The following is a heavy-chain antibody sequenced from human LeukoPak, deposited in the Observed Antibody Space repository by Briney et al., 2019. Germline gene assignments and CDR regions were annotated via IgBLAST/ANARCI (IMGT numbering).Heavy chain of an antibody. CDR1: GGSISSYY. Sequence: SETLSLTCTVSGGSISSYYWSWIRQPAGKGLEWIGRVYSTGSTNYNPSLKSRVTMSVDKSKNQLSLKLTSATAADTAVYCCATDQEFYFDYWGQGTLVTVSS. CDR3: ATDQEFYFDY. V-gene: IGHV4-4*07. CDR2: VYSTGST. J-gene: IGHJ4*02.